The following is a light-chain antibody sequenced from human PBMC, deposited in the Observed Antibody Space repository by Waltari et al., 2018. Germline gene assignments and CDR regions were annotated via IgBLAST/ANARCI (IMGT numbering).Light chain of an antibody. CDR1: SLKNYC. Sequence: SSKLTQDPAVSVALGQTVRITCQGDSLKNYCASWYQQKPGQAPVPVIYGENSRPSGIPDRFSGSCSGDTASLTITGAQAEDEADYDRSSRDSSCDHRVFGGGTKLTVL. CDR3: SSRDSSCDHRV. CDR2: GEN. J-gene: IGLJ3*02. V-gene: IGLV3-19*01.